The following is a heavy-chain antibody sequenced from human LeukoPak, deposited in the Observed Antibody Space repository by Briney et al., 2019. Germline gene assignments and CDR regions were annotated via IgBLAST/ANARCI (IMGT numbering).Heavy chain of an antibody. Sequence: GGSLRLSCAVSGFTFNTYSMNWVRQAPGKGLEWVSYISSSSDTIYYADSVKGRFTISRDNAKNSLYLQMNSLRAEDTAVYYCARDTPSGFDYWGQGTLVTVSS. V-gene: IGHV3-48*04. CDR1: GFTFNTYS. J-gene: IGHJ4*02. CDR3: ARDTPSGFDY. CDR2: ISSSSDTI. D-gene: IGHD6-25*01.